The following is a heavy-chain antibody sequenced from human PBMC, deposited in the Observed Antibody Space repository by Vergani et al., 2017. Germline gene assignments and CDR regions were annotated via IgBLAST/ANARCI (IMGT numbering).Heavy chain of an antibody. V-gene: IGHV3-7*01. Sequence: EGQLVESGGDWVQRGGSLRLSCAASGFISSSYWMSWVRQAPGKGLEWVANVNQDGSEKYYVDSVRGRFTISRDNAKNSIYLQMNSLRAEDTAVYFCVRVPLIRRGSGNYGINNYHGMDVWGQWTTVIVSS. CDR1: GFISSSYW. CDR3: VRVPLIRRGSGNYGINNYHGMDV. J-gene: IGHJ6*02. D-gene: IGHD3-10*01. CDR2: VNQDGSEK.